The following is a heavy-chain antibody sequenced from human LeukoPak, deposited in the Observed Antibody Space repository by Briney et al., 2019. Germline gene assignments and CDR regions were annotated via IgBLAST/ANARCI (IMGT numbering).Heavy chain of an antibody. D-gene: IGHD6-13*01. CDR2: IYYSGGT. J-gene: IGHJ5*02. CDR3: AREFPGIAAAGSWFDP. Sequence: SETLSLTCTVSGGSISSGDYYWSWIRQPPGKGLEWIGYIYYSGGTYYNPSLKSRVTISVDTSKNQFSLKLSSVTAADTAVYYCAREFPGIAAAGSWFDPWGQGTLVTVSS. CDR1: GGSISSGDYY. V-gene: IGHV4-30-4*01.